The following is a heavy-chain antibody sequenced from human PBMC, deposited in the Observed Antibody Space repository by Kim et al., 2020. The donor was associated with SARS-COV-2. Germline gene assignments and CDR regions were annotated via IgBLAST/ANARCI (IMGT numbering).Heavy chain of an antibody. CDR3: SIDFASRSCDH. J-gene: IGHJ4*02. CDR1: GFNFSAHS. Sequence: GGSLRLSCAASGFNFSAHSLHWVRQAPGKGLEWVAPITCDGSHISYPDSVKGRFIISRDNTKSTLYLQMNRLRPEDTAVYYCSIDFASRSCDHCALGT. V-gene: IGHV3-30*04. CDR2: ITCDGSHI. D-gene: IGHD1-26*01.